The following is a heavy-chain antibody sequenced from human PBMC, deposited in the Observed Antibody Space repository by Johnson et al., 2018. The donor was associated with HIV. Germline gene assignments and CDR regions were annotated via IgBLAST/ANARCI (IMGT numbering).Heavy chain of an antibody. CDR3: ARVPSFLGRGLDAFDI. CDR2: IDSGGST. V-gene: IGHV3-66*01. J-gene: IGHJ3*02. CDR1: GFTVSTFY. Sequence: VQLVESGGGLVQPGGSLRLSCAGSGFTVSTFYMTWVRQGPGKGLEWVSVIDSGGSTYYADSVQGRFTIPSDNSKNSLYLQMNSLRAEDTALYYCARVPSFLGRGLDAFDIWGQGTMVTVSS. D-gene: IGHD2/OR15-2a*01.